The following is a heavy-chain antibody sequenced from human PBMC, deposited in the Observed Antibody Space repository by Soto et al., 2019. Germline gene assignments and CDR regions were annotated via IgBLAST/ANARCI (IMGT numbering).Heavy chain of an antibody. J-gene: IGHJ4*02. D-gene: IGHD3-22*01. CDR3: ARASYYSDSFGYFLDS. Sequence: PSDTLSLACTFSCGSISPYYWIWILQTPGKGLEWIAYIYYSGSTNYNPSLKSRVTISVDTSKNQCSLKLSSVTAADTAVYYCARASYYSDSFGYFLDSWGQGTLVTVSS. CDR1: CGSISPYY. V-gene: IGHV4-59*01. CDR2: IYYSGST.